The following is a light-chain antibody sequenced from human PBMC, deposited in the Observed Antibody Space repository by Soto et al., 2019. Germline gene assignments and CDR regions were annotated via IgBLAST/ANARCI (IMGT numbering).Light chain of an antibody. CDR2: EVS. Sequence: QSALTQPRSVSGSPGQSVTISCTGTISDVGTYNYVSWYQQHSGKAPKLMIYEVSNRPSGVSNRFSGSKSGNTASLTISGLQAEDEADYYCSAYTSSLTLYVFGSGTKLTVL. CDR3: SAYTSSLTLYV. V-gene: IGLV2-14*01. J-gene: IGLJ1*01. CDR1: ISDVGTYNY.